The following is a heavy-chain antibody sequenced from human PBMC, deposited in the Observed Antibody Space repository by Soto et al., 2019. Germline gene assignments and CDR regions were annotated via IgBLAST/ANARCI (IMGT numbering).Heavy chain of an antibody. J-gene: IGHJ6*02. CDR1: GGTFSSYA. Sequence: SVKVSCKASGGTFSSYAISWVRQDPGQGLEWMGGIIPIFGTANNAQKFQGRDTITADESTSTAYMELSSLRSEDTAVYYCATDPFTTRVYYYYYGMDVWGQGTTVTVSS. CDR2: IIPIFGTA. CDR3: ATDPFTTRVYYYYYGMDV. V-gene: IGHV1-69*13. D-gene: IGHD3-3*01.